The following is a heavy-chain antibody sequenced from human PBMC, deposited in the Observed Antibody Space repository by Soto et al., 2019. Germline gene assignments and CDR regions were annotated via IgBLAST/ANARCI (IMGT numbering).Heavy chain of an antibody. D-gene: IGHD2-15*01. Sequence: GGSLRLSCAASGFTVSSNYMSWVRQAPGKGLEWVSVIYSGGSTYYADSVKGRFTISRDNSTNTLYLQMNSLRAEDTAVYYCAAAPNDCSGGSCYFDYWGQGTLVTVSS. CDR1: GFTVSSNY. CDR2: IYSGGST. CDR3: AAAPNDCSGGSCYFDY. V-gene: IGHV3-66*01. J-gene: IGHJ4*02.